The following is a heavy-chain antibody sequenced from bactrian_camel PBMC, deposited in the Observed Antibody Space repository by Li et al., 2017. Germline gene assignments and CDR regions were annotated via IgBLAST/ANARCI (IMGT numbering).Heavy chain of an antibody. CDR1: GDPNRRVC. Sequence: VQLVESGGGSAKAGGSLTLSCKFSGDPNRRVCMAWFRQPPGDQREGVAVIDNDGSEIYVDSVEGRFTISKDNTKNILYLHMSSVKPEDAAMYYCAAAEPCALIWPTAVGSVGDWGRGTQFTVS. CDR3: AAAEPCALIWPTAVGSVGD. J-gene: IGHJ4*01. V-gene: IGHV3S6*01. D-gene: IGHD2*01. CDR2: IDNDGSEI.